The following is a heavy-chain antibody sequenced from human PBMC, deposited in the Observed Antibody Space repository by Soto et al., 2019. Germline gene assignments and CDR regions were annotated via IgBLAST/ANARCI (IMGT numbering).Heavy chain of an antibody. CDR1: GFTFSSYA. CDR2: ISGSGGST. D-gene: IGHD6-13*01. Sequence: EVQLLESGGGLVQPGGSLRLSCAASGFTFSSYAMSWVRQAPGKGLEWVSAISGSGGSTYYADSVKGRFTISRDNSKNTLYLQMNSLRAEDTAVYYCAKDPIGSRIAAAGTDYWGQGTLVTVSS. V-gene: IGHV3-23*01. CDR3: AKDPIGSRIAAAGTDY. J-gene: IGHJ4*02.